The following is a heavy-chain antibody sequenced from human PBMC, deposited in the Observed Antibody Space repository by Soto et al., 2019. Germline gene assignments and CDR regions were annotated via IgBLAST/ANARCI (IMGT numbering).Heavy chain of an antibody. D-gene: IGHD5-18*01. CDR3: ARERYSYGPYYFDY. Sequence: QVQLVESGGDLVKPGGSLRLSCAASGFTFSDYYMSWIRQAPGKGLEWVSSITSSGSTTYYTDSVKGRFTISRDNAKNSLYLQMNSLRAEYTAVYYCARERYSYGPYYFDYWGQGTLFTVSS. CDR2: ITSSGSTT. V-gene: IGHV3-11*01. J-gene: IGHJ4*02. CDR1: GFTFSDYY.